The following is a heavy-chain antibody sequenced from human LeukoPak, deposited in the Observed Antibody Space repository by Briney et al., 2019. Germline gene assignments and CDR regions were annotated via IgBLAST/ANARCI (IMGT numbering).Heavy chain of an antibody. CDR2: INHSGST. D-gene: IGHD3-10*01. CDR3: ARVSRYGSGSYYYYYYYMDV. CDR1: GGSFSGYY. V-gene: IGHV4-34*01. Sequence: SETLSLTCAVYGGSFSGYYWSWIRQPPGKGLEWIGEINHSGSTNYNPSLKSRVTISVDTSKNQFSLKLSSVTAADTAVYYCARVSRYGSGSYYYYYYYMDVWGKGTTVTVSS. J-gene: IGHJ6*03.